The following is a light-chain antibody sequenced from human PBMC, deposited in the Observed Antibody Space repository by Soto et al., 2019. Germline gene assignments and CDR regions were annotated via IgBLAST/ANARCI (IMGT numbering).Light chain of an antibody. J-gene: IGKJ2*01. CDR2: GAS. Sequence: EIVLTQSPGTLSLSPGERATLSCRASQSVGTTYLAWYQQKPGQAPRLLIYGASSRATGIPDRFSGSGAGTDFPRTISRLEPGDFAVYYCQQYDSSPYTFGQGTKVEIQ. V-gene: IGKV3-20*01. CDR1: QSVGTTY. CDR3: QQYDSSPYT.